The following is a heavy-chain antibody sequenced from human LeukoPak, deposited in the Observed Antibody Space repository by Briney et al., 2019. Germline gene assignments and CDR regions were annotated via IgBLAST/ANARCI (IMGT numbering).Heavy chain of an antibody. Sequence: GGSLRLSCAASGFTFSASYMTWVRRAPGKGLEWLSYISGDSGDTNYADSVKGRFTISRDNAKNSLYLQMNGLRVEDTAVYFCARDPRTVRIWGQGTLVTVSS. D-gene: IGHD1-1*01. CDR2: ISGDSGDT. CDR3: ARDPRTVRI. V-gene: IGHV3-11*06. CDR1: GFTFSASY. J-gene: IGHJ4*02.